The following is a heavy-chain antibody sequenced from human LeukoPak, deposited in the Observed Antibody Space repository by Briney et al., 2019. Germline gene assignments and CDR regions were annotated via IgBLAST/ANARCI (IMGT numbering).Heavy chain of an antibody. D-gene: IGHD3-3*01. V-gene: IGHV1-24*01. CDR2: FGPEDDEI. CDR3: ARDLISRYDLWSGYYTAGGYYYYYFTDV. Sequence: ASVKVACKVSGYSLTVVSIRWVRQPPGKGPEWMGGFGPEDDEIIYTQKFQCRVSLTGDTSTDTAYMELSCLRSDDTAVYYCARDLISRYDLWSGYYTAGGYYYYYFTDVWSKATTVTVSS. CDR1: GYSLTVVS. J-gene: IGHJ6*03.